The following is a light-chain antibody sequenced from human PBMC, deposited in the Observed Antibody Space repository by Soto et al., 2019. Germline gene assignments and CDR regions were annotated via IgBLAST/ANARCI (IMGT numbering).Light chain of an antibody. CDR2: SAS. J-gene: IGKJ1*01. CDR3: QQYNTWWT. Sequence: DIHMTQSPSTLSASVGDRVTITCRASQSVDSWLAWYQQKSGKAPKLLIYSASILESGVPSRFSGSGSGTEFTLTISSLQPDDFATYYCQQYNTWWTFGQGTKVDIK. V-gene: IGKV1-5*03. CDR1: QSVDSW.